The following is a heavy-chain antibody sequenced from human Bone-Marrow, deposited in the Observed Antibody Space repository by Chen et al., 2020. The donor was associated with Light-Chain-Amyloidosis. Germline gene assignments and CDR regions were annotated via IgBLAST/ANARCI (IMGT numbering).Heavy chain of an antibody. V-gene: IGHV5-51*01. CDR1: GYTFTLYW. CDR3: ARGAPGISGTMWQGTFDI. D-gene: IGHD1-7*01. CDR2: IYPGDSDT. J-gene: IGHJ3*02. Sequence: EVQVVQSWAEVKKPGESLKISCKASGYTFTLYWIGWVRQMSGKGLEWMGTIYPGDSDTRYSPSLQGQVTISADNSISTAYLEWSSLKASDTAMYYCARGAPGISGTMWQGTFDIWGQGTMVTVSS.